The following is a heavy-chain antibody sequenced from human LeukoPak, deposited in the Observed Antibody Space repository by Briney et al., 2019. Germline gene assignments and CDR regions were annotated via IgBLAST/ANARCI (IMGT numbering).Heavy chain of an antibody. D-gene: IGHD5-18*01. Sequence: GGSLRNSFAASGFTFSSYAMHWVRQATGKELEWVAVISYDGSNKYYADSVKGRFTISRDNSKNTLYLQMNSLRAEDTAVYYCARAPQRAYSYGALDYWGQGTLVTVSS. CDR1: GFTFSSYA. CDR3: ARAPQRAYSYGALDY. V-gene: IGHV3-30*01. J-gene: IGHJ4*02. CDR2: ISYDGSNK.